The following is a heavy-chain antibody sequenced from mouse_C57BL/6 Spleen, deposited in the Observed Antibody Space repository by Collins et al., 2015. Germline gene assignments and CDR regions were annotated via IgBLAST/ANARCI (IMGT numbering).Heavy chain of an antibody. CDR3: AVWSTDY. V-gene: IGHV1-26*01. CDR1: GYTFTDYY. CDR2: INPNNGGT. D-gene: IGHD2-10*02. Sequence: EVQLQQSGPELVKPGASVKISCKASGYTFTDYYMNWVKQSHGKSLEWIGDINPNNGGTSYNQKFKGKATLTVDKSSSTAYMELRSLTSEDSAVYYCAVWSTDYWGQGTTLTVSS. J-gene: IGHJ2*01.